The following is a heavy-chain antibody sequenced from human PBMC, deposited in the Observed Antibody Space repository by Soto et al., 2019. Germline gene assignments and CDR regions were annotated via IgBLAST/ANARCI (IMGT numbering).Heavy chain of an antibody. CDR2: ISNTGGST. Sequence: PGGSLRLSCAASGFPFSGYAMSWVRQAPGKGLEWVSGISNTGGSTFYADSVKGRFTISRDNSENKLYLQMNSLEAEDTAVYFCAKDQAGGWISHGYDHWGQGSRVTVSS. J-gene: IGHJ5*02. V-gene: IGHV3-23*01. CDR3: AKDQAGGWISHGYDH. CDR1: GFPFSGYA. D-gene: IGHD5-12*01.